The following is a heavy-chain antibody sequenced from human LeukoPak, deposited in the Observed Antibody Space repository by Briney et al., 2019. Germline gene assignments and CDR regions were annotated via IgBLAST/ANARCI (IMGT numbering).Heavy chain of an antibody. D-gene: IGHD3-3*01. CDR3: ARSYDFWSGYRVYFDY. CDR2: ISSSSDTI. J-gene: IGHJ4*02. CDR1: GFTFSSYS. Sequence: TGGPLRLSCAASGFTFSSYSMNWVRQAPGKGLEWVSYISSSSDTIYYADSVKGRFTISRDNAKNSLYLQMNSLRDEDTAVYYCARSYDFWSGYRVYFDYWGQGTLVTVSS. V-gene: IGHV3-48*02.